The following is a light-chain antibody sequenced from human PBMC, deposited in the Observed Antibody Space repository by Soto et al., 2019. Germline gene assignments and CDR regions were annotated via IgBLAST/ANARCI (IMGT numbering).Light chain of an antibody. J-gene: IGKJ4*01. Sequence: EIVMTQSPATLSVSPGERATLSCRASQSVTGNLAWYQQKPGQAPRLLIYGASTRATGIPARFSGSGSGTEFTLPISSLQSEDFAVYYCQQYNNWPPLTFGGGTKVEIK. V-gene: IGKV3-15*01. CDR2: GAS. CDR3: QQYNNWPPLT. CDR1: QSVTGN.